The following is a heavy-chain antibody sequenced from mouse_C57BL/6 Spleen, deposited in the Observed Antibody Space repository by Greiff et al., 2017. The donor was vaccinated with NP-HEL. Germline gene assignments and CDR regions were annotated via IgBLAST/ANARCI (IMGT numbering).Heavy chain of an antibody. CDR1: GYTFTSYW. V-gene: IGHV1-53*01. CDR2: INPSNGGT. D-gene: IGHD2-1*01. CDR3: ARSCGNYAEVFDY. Sequence: VQLQQPGTELVKPGASVKLSCKASGYTFTSYWMHWVKQRPGQGLEWIGNINPSNGGTNYNEKFKSKATLTVDKSSSTAYMQLSSLTSEDSAVYYCARSCGNYAEVFDYWGQGTTLTVSS. J-gene: IGHJ2*01.